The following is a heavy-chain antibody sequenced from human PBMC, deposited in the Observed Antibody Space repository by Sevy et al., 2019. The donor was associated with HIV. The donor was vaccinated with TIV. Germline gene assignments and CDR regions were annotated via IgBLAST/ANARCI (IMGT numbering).Heavy chain of an antibody. D-gene: IGHD3-22*01. CDR3: AMNYYDSSGSSFFFDY. CDR1: GFALSNYYA. CDR2: ISYDGSDK. Sequence: GGSLRLSCAASGFALSNYYAMHWVRQAPGKGLEWVALISYDGSDKYYADSVKGRFTISRDNSKNTLYLQMNSLRAEDTAVYYCAMNYYDSSGSSFFFDYWGQGTLVTVSS. V-gene: IGHV3-30-3*01. J-gene: IGHJ4*02.